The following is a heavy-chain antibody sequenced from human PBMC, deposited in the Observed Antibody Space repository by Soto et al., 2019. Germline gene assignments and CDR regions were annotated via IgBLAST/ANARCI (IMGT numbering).Heavy chain of an antibody. CDR3: AHRILRTVSRLVTTTAIYFDF. V-gene: IGHV2-5*02. D-gene: IGHD3-3*01. CDR1: GFSLTTSGVG. CDR2: IYWDDDK. J-gene: IGHJ4*02. Sequence: QITLNESGPTVVKPAETLTLTCTFSGFSLTTSGVGVGWIRQSPGKAPEWLALIYWDDDKRYSASLKSRVTIPNASSKNPVVLPLASVDAADTATYYCAHRILRTVSRLVTTTAIYFDFWGQGTPVVVSS.